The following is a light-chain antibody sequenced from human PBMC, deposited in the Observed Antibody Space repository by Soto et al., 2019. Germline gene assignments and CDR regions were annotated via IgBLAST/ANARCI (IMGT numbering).Light chain of an antibody. Sequence: EIVLTQSPATLSLSPGERATLSCRASQSVSTFLAWYQQRPGQAPRLLIYDASKRATGIPTRFSGSGSGTGFTLTISSLEPEDFAVYYCQQRSNCPLTFGGGTKGEIK. CDR3: QQRSNCPLT. J-gene: IGKJ4*01. CDR1: QSVSTF. CDR2: DAS. V-gene: IGKV3-11*01.